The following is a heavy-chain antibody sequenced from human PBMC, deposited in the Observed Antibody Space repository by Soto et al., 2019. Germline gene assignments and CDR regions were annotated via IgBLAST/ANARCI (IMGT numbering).Heavy chain of an antibody. CDR1: GGSFSGYY. J-gene: IGHJ2*01. Sequence: QVQLQQWGAGPLRPLETLSLTCGVSGGSFSGYYWAWIRQSPGKGLEWIGEINDRGSINYNPSLKSRVSMSVVTSKNHYSLNLRSVTAADTAVYYCARECHDILTGPPWVWYFDLWGRGTLVTVSS. CDR3: ARECHDILTGPPWVWYFDL. D-gene: IGHD3-9*01. V-gene: IGHV4-34*01. CDR2: INDRGSI.